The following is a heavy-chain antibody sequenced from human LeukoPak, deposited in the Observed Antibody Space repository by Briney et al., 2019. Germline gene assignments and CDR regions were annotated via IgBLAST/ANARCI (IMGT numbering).Heavy chain of an antibody. CDR3: ARDGYYYGSGSYYNVGY. CDR2: IRAYNGNT. J-gene: IGHJ4*02. V-gene: IGHV1-18*01. CDR1: GYTFTSYG. D-gene: IGHD3-10*01. Sequence: ASVKVSCKASGYTFTSYGISWVRQAPGQGLEWMGWIRAYNGNTNYAQKLQGRVTMTTDTSTSTAYTELRSLRSDDTAVYYCARDGYYYGSGSYYNVGYWGQETLVTVSS.